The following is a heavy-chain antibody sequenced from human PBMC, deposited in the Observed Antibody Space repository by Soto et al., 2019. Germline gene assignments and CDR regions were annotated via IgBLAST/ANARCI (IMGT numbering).Heavy chain of an antibody. V-gene: IGHV6-1*01. CDR2: TYYRSKWYN. J-gene: IGHJ4*02. D-gene: IGHD4-17*01. CDR3: AKDYSTVTTDPLSVVLFDY. Sequence: SETLSLAYAISGDRGCSNIAAWTSIRQSPSRVLEWLGRTYYRSKWYNDYAVSLRSRVNIIPDTSTNQFYLHLNSVSPEDTAVYYCAKDYSTVTTDPLSVVLFDYWGQGALVTVSS. CDR1: GDRGCSNIAA.